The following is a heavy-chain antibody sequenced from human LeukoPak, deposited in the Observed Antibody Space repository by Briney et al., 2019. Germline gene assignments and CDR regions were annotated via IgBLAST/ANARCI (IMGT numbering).Heavy chain of an antibody. CDR3: ATGGIDSIDY. J-gene: IGHJ4*02. D-gene: IGHD3-22*01. CDR2: IYYSGST. V-gene: IGHV4-39*01. CDR1: GGSISSSSYY. Sequence: SETLSLTCTISGGSISSSSYYWGWIRQPPGKGLEWIGSIYYSGSTYYNPTLKSRVTISVDTSKNQFSLKLSSVTAADTAVYYCATGGIDSIDYWGQGTLVTVSS.